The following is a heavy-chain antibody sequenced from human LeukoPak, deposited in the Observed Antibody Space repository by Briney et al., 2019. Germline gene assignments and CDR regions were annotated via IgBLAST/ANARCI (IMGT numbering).Heavy chain of an antibody. D-gene: IGHD6-19*01. CDR3: TTDQIAVWMDAFDI. CDR2: IKSKTDGGTT. V-gene: IGHV3-15*01. J-gene: IGHJ3*02. CDR1: GFTFSNAW. Sequence: RTGGSLRLSCAASGFTFSNAWMSWVRQAPGKGLEWVGRIKSKTDGGTTDYAAPVKGRFTISRDDSKNTLYLQMNSLKTEDTAVYYCTTDQIAVWMDAFDIWGQGTMVTVSS.